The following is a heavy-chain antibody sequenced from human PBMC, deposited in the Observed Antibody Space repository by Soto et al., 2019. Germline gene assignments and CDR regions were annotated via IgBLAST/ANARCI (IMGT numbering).Heavy chain of an antibody. CDR3: ARGRQDYSSYYYYLDV. CDR2: INAGNGNT. J-gene: IGHJ6*03. V-gene: IGHV1-3*01. Sequence: ASVKVSCKASGYTFTSYAMHWVRQAPGQRLEWMGWINAGNGNTKYSQKFQGRVTITRDTSASTAYMELSSLRSEDTAVYYCARGRQDYSSYYYYLDVWGKGTTVTVSS. CDR1: GYTFTSYA.